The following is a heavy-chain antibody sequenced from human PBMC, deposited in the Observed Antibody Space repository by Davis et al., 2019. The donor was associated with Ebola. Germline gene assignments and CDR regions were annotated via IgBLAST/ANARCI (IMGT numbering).Heavy chain of an antibody. V-gene: IGHV3-48*03. CDR1: GFTFSSYE. D-gene: IGHD3-16*02. J-gene: IGHJ4*02. Sequence: PGGSLRLSCVASGFTFSSYEMNWVRQAPGKGLEWISYISSGGSTIYYADSVKGRFTISRDNAKNSLYLQMNSLRAEDTAVYYCARGDRDDYVWGSYRRYFDYWGQGTLVTVSS. CDR3: ARGDRDDYVWGSYRRYFDY. CDR2: ISSGGSTI.